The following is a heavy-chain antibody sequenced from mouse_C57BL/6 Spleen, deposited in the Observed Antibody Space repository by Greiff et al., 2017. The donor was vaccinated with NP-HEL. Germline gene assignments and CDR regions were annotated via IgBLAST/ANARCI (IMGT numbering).Heavy chain of an antibody. V-gene: IGHV5-6*01. CDR3: AREEDGYYRFAY. Sequence: EVQLVESGGDLVKPGGSLKLSCAASGFTFSSYGMSWVRQTPDKRLEWVATISSGGSYTYYPDSVKGRFTISRDNAKNTLYLQMSSLKSEDTAMYYCAREEDGYYRFAYWGQGTLVTVSA. D-gene: IGHD2-3*01. CDR1: GFTFSSYG. J-gene: IGHJ3*01. CDR2: ISSGGSYT.